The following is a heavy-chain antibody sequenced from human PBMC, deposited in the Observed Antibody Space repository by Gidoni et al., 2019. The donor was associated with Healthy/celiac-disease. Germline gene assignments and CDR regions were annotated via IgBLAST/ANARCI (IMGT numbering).Heavy chain of an antibody. J-gene: IGHJ4*02. CDR1: GGFRSSSNW. D-gene: IGHD4-17*01. Sequence: QVQLQESGQGLVKPSGTLSLTCAVPGGFRSSSNWCSWVRQPPGKGLEWIGEIYHSGSTNDNPSLKSRVTISVDKSKNQFSLKLSSVTAADTAVYYCARVGGYGDRPMTLDYWGQGTLVTVSS. V-gene: IGHV4-4*02. CDR3: ARVGGYGDRPMTLDY. CDR2: IYHSGST.